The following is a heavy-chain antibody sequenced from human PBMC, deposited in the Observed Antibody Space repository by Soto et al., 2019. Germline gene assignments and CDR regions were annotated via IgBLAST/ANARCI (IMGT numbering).Heavy chain of an antibody. CDR3: ARGDYIHYYYGMDV. J-gene: IGHJ6*02. CDR2: IYYSGST. V-gene: IGHV4-59*01. Sequence: QVQLQESGPGLVKPSETLSLTCTVSGGSISSYYWSWIRQPPGKGLEWIGYIYYSGSTNYNPSLKSRVTISVDTSKNQFSLKLSSVTAADTAVYYCARGDYIHYYYGMDVWGQGTTVTVSS. CDR1: GGSISSYY. D-gene: IGHD4-4*01.